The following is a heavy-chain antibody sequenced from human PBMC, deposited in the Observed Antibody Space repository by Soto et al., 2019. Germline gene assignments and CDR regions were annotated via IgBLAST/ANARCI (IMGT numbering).Heavy chain of an antibody. Sequence: ASVKVSCKASGYTFTGYYMHWVRQAPGQGLEWMGWINPNSGGTNYAQKFQGRVTMTRDTSISTAYMELSRLRSEDTAVYYCARRGKGDFWSGPGFYGMDVWGQGTTVTVSS. CDR3: ARRGKGDFWSGPGFYGMDV. V-gene: IGHV1-2*02. CDR2: INPNSGGT. J-gene: IGHJ6*02. CDR1: GYTFTGYY. D-gene: IGHD3-3*01.